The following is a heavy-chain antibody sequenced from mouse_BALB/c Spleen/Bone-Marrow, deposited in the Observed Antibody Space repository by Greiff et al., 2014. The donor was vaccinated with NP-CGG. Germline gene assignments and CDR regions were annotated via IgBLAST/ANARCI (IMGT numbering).Heavy chain of an antibody. Sequence: VQLVESGPGLVAPSQSLFITCTVSGFSLTSYGVHWVRQPPGKGLEWLGVIWAGGSTNYNSALMSRLSISKDNSKSQVFLKMNSLQTDDTAMYYCARVYLWHFDVWGAGTTVTVSS. D-gene: IGHD2-3*01. CDR2: IWAGGST. V-gene: IGHV2-9*02. J-gene: IGHJ1*01. CDR1: GFSLTSYG. CDR3: ARVYLWHFDV.